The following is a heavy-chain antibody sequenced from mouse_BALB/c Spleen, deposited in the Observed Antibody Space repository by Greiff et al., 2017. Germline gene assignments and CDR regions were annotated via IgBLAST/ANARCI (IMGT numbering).Heavy chain of an antibody. D-gene: IGHD4-1*01. CDR3: ARMGELGRNFFAY. Sequence: QVQLQQSGAELARPGASVKLSCKASGYTFTDYYINWVKQRTGQGLEWIGEIYPGSGNTYYNEKFKGKATLTADKSSSTAYMQLSSLTSEDSAVYFCARMGELGRNFFAYWGQGTLVTVSA. CDR1: GYTFTDYY. J-gene: IGHJ3*01. V-gene: IGHV1-77*01. CDR2: IYPGSGNT.